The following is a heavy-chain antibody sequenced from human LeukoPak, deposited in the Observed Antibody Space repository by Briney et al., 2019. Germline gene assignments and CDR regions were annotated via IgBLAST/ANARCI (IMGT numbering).Heavy chain of an antibody. Sequence: GASVKVSCKASGYTFTDYYMHWVRQAPGQGLEWMGWINPNIGDTNYAQKFQGRVTMTRNTSISTAHMELSRLRSDDTAVYYCAREAVVVVAATWYGMDVWGQGTTVTVSS. V-gene: IGHV1-2*02. J-gene: IGHJ6*02. CDR3: AREAVVVVAATWYGMDV. CDR1: GYTFTDYY. CDR2: INPNIGDT. D-gene: IGHD2-15*01.